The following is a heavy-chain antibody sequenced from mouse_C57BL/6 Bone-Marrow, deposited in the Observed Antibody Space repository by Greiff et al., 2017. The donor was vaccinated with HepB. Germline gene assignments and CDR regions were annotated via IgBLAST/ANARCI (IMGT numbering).Heavy chain of an antibody. CDR1: GFTFSDYY. CDR3: ARRDSNFPWFAY. V-gene: IGHV5-12*01. D-gene: IGHD2-5*01. Sequence: EVQLQESGGGLVQPGGSLKLSCAASGFTFSDYYMYWVRQTPEKRLEWVAYISNGGGSTYYPDTVKGRFTISRDNAKNTLYLQMSRLKSEDTAMYYCARRDSNFPWFAYWGQGTLVTVSA. CDR2: ISNGGGST. J-gene: IGHJ3*01.